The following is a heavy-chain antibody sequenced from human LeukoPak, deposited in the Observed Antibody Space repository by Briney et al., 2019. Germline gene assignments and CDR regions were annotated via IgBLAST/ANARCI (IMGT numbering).Heavy chain of an antibody. D-gene: IGHD1-26*01. J-gene: IGHJ4*02. CDR3: ARGRLRGSYFNLTDY. V-gene: IGHV1-2*02. Sequence: RRASVNVSCKASGYTFTGYYMHWVRQAPGQGLEWMGWINPNSGGTNYAQKFQGRVTMTRDTSTSTAYMELSRLRSDDTAVYYCARGRLRGSYFNLTDYWGQGTLVTVSS. CDR2: INPNSGGT. CDR1: GYTFTGYY.